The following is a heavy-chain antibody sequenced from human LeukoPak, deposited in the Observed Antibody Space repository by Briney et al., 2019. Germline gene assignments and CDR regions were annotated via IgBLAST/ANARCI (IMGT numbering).Heavy chain of an antibody. D-gene: IGHD5-12*01. CDR2: MNPNSGNT. V-gene: IGHV1-8*01. CDR1: GNTFTSYD. CDR3: ARGPATIPDYYMDV. Sequence: ASVRVSYKASGNTFTSYDIIWVRQATAQGLEWMGWMNPNSGNTAYAQKFEGRVTMTRDTSISTAYMEVSSLRSEDTAVYYCARGPATIPDYYMDVWGKGATVTVSS. J-gene: IGHJ6*03.